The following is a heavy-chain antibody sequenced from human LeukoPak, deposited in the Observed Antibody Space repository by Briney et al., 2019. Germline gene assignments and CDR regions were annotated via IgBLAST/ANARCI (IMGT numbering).Heavy chain of an antibody. J-gene: IGHJ1*01. V-gene: IGHV4-34*01. CDR2: INHSGST. CDR1: GGSFSGYY. D-gene: IGHD6-19*01. Sequence: SETLSLTCAVYGGSFSGYYWSCIRQPPGKGLEWIGEINHSGSTNYNPSLKSRVTISVDTSKNQFSLKLSSVTAADTAVYYCARSSGWSRRYFQHWGQGTLVTVSS. CDR3: ARSSGWSRRYFQH.